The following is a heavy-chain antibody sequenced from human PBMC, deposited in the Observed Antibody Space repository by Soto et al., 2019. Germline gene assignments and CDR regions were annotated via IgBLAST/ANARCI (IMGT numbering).Heavy chain of an antibody. CDR1: GGSISSGGYY. CDR3: ARDYGPPRYFDL. J-gene: IGHJ2*01. V-gene: IGHV4-31*01. Sequence: QVQLQESGPGLVKPSQTLSLTCTVSGGSISSGGYYWSWIRQHPGKGLEWIGYIYYSGSTYYNPALNSPVTISVDTSKNQFSLKLSSVTAADTAVYYCARDYGPPRYFDLWGRGTLVTVSS. D-gene: IGHD3-16*01. CDR2: IYYSGST.